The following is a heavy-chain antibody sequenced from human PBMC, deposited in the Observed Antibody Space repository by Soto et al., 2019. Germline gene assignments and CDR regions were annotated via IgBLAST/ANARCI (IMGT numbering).Heavy chain of an antibody. V-gene: IGHV4-59*01. CDR3: ARASVGYCSSTTCPQGMDV. Sequence: PSETLSLTCSVSGGSIRPFIWTWVRQPPGKGLEYIGFIYDTGYANYNPSLKSRVTISVDTSKNEFSLKLTSVTAADTAVYYCARASVGYCSSTTCPQGMDVWGQGTTVTVYS. CDR1: GGSIRPFI. J-gene: IGHJ6*02. D-gene: IGHD2-2*03. CDR2: IYDTGYA.